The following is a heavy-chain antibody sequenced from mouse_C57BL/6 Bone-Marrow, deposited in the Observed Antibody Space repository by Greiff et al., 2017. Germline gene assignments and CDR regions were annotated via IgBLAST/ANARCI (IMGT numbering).Heavy chain of an antibody. J-gene: IGHJ1*03. CDR2: ILPGSGST. CDR1: GYTFTGSW. D-gene: IGHD2-12*01. Sequence: SGAELMKPGASVTLSCKATGYTFTGSWIAWVKQRPGHGLAWIGEILPGSGSTNYNEKFKGKATFTADTSSNTDYMQLSSLTTEDSAIYYCARAYYTAGWYFEVWGTGTTVTVSS. CDR3: ARAYYTAGWYFEV. V-gene: IGHV1-9*01.